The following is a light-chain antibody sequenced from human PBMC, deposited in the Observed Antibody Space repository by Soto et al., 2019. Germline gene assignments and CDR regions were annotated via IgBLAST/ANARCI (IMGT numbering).Light chain of an antibody. V-gene: IGLV2-14*03. Sequence: QSALTQPASVSASPGQSITISCTGTSSDIGGYQYVSWYQQCAGKAPKLMIYDGFNRPSGVSHRFSGSKSGNTASLTISGLQAEDEGDYYCSSYSSGSTLVIFGGGTKLTVL. CDR1: SSDIGGYQY. CDR3: SSYSSGSTLVI. J-gene: IGLJ2*01. CDR2: DGF.